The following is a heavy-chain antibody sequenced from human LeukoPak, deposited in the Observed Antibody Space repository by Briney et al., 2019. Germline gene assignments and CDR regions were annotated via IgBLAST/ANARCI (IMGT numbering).Heavy chain of an antibody. D-gene: IGHD3-16*01. J-gene: IGHJ3*02. V-gene: IGHV3-23*01. CDR1: GSTFNIYA. Sequence: GGSLRLSCAASGSTFNIYAMSWVRQPPGKGLEWVSGISGSGGSTYYADSVKGRFTISRDNSKNTVFLQMNSLRAEDTAVYYCAQYLKTLDAFDTWGQGTMVTVSS. CDR2: ISGSGGST. CDR3: AQYLKTLDAFDT.